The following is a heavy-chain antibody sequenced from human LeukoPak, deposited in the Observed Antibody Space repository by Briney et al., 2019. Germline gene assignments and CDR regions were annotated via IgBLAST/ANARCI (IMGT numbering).Heavy chain of an antibody. CDR1: GFTVSSNY. D-gene: IGHD5-18*01. J-gene: IGHJ4*02. Sequence: EPGGSLRLSCAASGFTVSSNYMSWVRQAPGKGLEWVSLIYTDGSTYYADSVKGRFTISRDNSKNTLYLQMNSLRAEDTAVYYCARGYSYGYFDYWGQGTLVIVSS. CDR3: ARGYSYGYFDY. CDR2: IYTDGST. V-gene: IGHV3-53*01.